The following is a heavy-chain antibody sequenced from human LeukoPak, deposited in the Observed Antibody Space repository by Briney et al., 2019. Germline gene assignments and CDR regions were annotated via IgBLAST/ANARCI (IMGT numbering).Heavy chain of an antibody. CDR3: ARDSTGTTTLDY. D-gene: IGHD1-7*01. V-gene: IGHV4-31*03. CDR1: GGSISSGGYY. Sequence: SETLSLTCTVSGGSISSGGYYWSWIRQHPGKGLEWIGYIYYSGSTYYNPSLKSRVTISVDTSKNQFSLKLSSVTAADRAVYYCARDSTGTTTLDYWGQGTLVTVSS. CDR2: IYYSGST. J-gene: IGHJ4*02.